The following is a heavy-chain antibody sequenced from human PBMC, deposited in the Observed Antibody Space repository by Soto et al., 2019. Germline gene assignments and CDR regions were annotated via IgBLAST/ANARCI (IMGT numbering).Heavy chain of an antibody. Sequence: PSETLSLTCAVYGGSFSGYYWSWIRQPPGKGLEWIGEINHSGSTNYNPSLKSRVTISVDTSKNQFSLKLSSVTAADTAVYYCARFYDSSGYYAPDYWGQGTLVTVSS. V-gene: IGHV4-34*01. D-gene: IGHD3-22*01. CDR2: INHSGST. CDR3: ARFYDSSGYYAPDY. J-gene: IGHJ4*02. CDR1: GGSFSGYY.